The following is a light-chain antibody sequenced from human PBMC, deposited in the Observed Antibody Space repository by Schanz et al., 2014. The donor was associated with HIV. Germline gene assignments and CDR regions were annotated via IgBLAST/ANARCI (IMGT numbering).Light chain of an antibody. CDR1: SSDIGHYNY. J-gene: IGLJ1*01. CDR3: ASYTTSHTFV. CDR2: DVT. V-gene: IGLV2-14*03. Sequence: QSALTQPASVSGSPGQSITISCTGTSSDIGHYNYVSWYQQHPGKAPKLLIYDVTNRPSGVSNRFSGSKSGNTASLAISGLQAEDEADYYCASYTTSHTFVFGTGTKLTVL.